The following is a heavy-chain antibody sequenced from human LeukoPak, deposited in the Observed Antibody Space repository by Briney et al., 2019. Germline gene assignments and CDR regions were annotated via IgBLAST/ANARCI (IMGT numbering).Heavy chain of an antibody. Sequence: GGSLRLSCAASGFTFSTYAMSWVRQAPGNGLEWVSAISSSGGSTYYADSVKGRFTISRDNSKNTLYLQMNSLRAEDTAVYYCAKVHSSGSYLGWDYWGQGTLVTVSS. CDR3: AKVHSSGSYLGWDY. CDR1: GFTFSTYA. V-gene: IGHV3-23*01. CDR2: ISSSGGST. J-gene: IGHJ4*02. D-gene: IGHD3-22*01.